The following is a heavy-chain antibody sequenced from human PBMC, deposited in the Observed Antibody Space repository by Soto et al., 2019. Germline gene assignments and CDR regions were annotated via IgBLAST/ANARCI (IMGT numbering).Heavy chain of an antibody. D-gene: IGHD5-18*01. Sequence: GASVKVSCKASGYTFTSYAMRWVRQAPGQRLEWMGWINAIFGNAKYSQKFQGRVTITADESTSTAYMELSSLRSEDTAVYYCARDRVDTAMVIDYGMDVWGQGTTVTVSS. CDR3: ARDRVDTAMVIDYGMDV. J-gene: IGHJ6*02. CDR1: GYTFTSYA. V-gene: IGHV1-3*01. CDR2: INAIFGNA.